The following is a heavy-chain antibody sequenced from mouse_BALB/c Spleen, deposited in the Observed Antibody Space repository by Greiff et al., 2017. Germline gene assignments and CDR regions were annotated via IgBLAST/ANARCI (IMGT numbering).Heavy chain of an antibody. CDR3: ARSDGYSYAMDY. CDR1: GYTFTSYW. CDR2: IYPGDGDT. D-gene: IGHD2-3*01. V-gene: IGHV1-87*01. J-gene: IGHJ4*01. Sequence: QVQLKQSGAELARPGASVKLSCKASGYTFTSYWMQWVKQRPGQGLEWIGAIYPGDGDTRYTQKFKGKATLTADKSSSTAYMQLSSLASEDSAVYYCARSDGYSYAMDYWGQGTSVTVSS.